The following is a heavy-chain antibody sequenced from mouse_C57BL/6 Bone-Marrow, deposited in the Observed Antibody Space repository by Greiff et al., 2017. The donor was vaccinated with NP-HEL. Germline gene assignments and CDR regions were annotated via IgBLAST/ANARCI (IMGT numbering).Heavy chain of an antibody. V-gene: IGHV1-26*01. J-gene: IGHJ2*01. D-gene: IGHD2-1*01. CDR2: INPNNGGT. CDR1: GYTFTDYY. CDR3: ARFYYGNLDY. Sequence: VQLQQSGPELVKPGASVKISCKASGYTFTDYYMNWVKQSHGKSLEWIGDINPNNGGTSYNQKFKGKATLTVDKSSSTAYMELRSLTSEDSAVYYCARFYYGNLDYWGQGTTLTVSS.